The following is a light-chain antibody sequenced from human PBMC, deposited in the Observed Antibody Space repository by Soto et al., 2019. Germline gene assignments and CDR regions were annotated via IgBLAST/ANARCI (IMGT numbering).Light chain of an antibody. CDR3: QSYDSSLSGVV. J-gene: IGLJ2*01. Sequence: QSVLTQPPSTSGTPGQRVTISCSGSSSNIGSNLVYWYQQLPGTAPKLLIYGNSNRPSGVPDRFSGSKSGTSASLAITGLQAEDEADYYCQSYDSSLSGVVFGGGTQLTVL. CDR2: GNS. V-gene: IGLV1-40*01. CDR1: SSNIGSNL.